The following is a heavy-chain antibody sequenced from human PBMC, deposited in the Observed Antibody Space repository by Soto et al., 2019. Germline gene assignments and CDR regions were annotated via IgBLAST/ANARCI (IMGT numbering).Heavy chain of an antibody. J-gene: IGHJ6*02. D-gene: IGHD3-22*01. Sequence: EVQLVESGGGLVKPGGSLRLSCAASGFTFSSYSMNWVRQAPGKGLEWVSSISSSSSYIYYADSVKGRFTISRDNAKNSLYLQMNSLRAEDTAVYYCARDRYYDSSGYSKVYGMDVWGQGTTGTVSS. CDR1: GFTFSSYS. CDR2: ISSSSSYI. V-gene: IGHV3-21*01. CDR3: ARDRYYDSSGYSKVYGMDV.